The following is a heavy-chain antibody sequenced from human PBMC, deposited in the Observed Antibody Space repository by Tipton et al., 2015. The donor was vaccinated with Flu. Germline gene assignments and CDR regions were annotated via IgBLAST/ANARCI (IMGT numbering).Heavy chain of an antibody. D-gene: IGHD2-8*01. V-gene: IGHV4-39*01. CDR2: IYYSGTT. CDR3: ARQDHGLDV. Sequence: TLSLTCTVSGGSISSYTYYWGWFRQSPGTGLEWIGSIYYSGTTYYNPSLKSRVTISVDTSKNQFSLNLRSVTAADTAVYYCARQDHGLDVWGQGTTVSVS. CDR1: GGSISSYTYY. J-gene: IGHJ6*02.